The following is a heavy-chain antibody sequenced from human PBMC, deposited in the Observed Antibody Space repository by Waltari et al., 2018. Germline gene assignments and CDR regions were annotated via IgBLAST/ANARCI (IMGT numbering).Heavy chain of an antibody. V-gene: IGHV1-18*01. D-gene: IGHD3-10*01. CDR2: SSSYNGNT. J-gene: IGHJ5*02. CDR1: GYTFTSYG. CDR3: ARGDSAYYGSGPFDP. Sequence: QVQLVQSGAEVKKPGASVKVSCKASGYTFTSYGISWVRKAPGQGLEWMGWSSSYNGNTNNTQKLHGRVTMTTDTSTSTAYMGLKSLRSDDTAVYYCARGDSAYYGSGPFDPWGQGTLVTVSS.